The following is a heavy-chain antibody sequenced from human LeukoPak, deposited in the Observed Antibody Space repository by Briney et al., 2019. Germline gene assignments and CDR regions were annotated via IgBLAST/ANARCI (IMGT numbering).Heavy chain of an antibody. Sequence: GSLRLSCAASGFTFSDYWMTWVRQAPGKGLEWVANIQYDGSEKSYVDSAKGRFTISRDNAKNSLYLQTNSLRVEDTAVYYCAGSIAYCGGDCRLGDYWGQGTLVTVSS. CDR3: AGSIAYCGGDCRLGDY. D-gene: IGHD2-21*02. CDR2: IQYDGSEK. J-gene: IGHJ4*02. CDR1: GFTFSDYW. V-gene: IGHV3-7*01.